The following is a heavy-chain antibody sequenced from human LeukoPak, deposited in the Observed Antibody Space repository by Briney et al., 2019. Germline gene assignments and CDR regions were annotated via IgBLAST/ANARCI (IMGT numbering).Heavy chain of an antibody. D-gene: IGHD6-6*01. CDR2: IYYSGST. V-gene: IGHV4-59*01. Sequence: SETLSLTCTVSGGSIRSYYWSWIRQPPGKGLEWNGYIYYSGSTNYNPSLKSRVTISVDTSKNQFSLNLSSVTAADTAVYYCATTFYSSSSRYFEYWGQGTLATVSS. CDR1: GGSIRSYY. J-gene: IGHJ4*02. CDR3: ATTFYSSSSRYFEY.